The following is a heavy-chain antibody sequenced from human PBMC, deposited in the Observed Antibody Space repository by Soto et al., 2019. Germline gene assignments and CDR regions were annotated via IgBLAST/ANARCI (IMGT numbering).Heavy chain of an antibody. D-gene: IGHD3-16*01. Sequence: EVQLVESGGGLVLPGGSLRLSCAASGFTFSRYWMHWVRQAPGKGLVWVSRISSYGSDTHYAASVKGRFTISRDNAKNTLKLQMNRLRADDTAVYYCASNYAYAEGYYWYGIDVWGQGTTVTVSS. V-gene: IGHV3-74*01. CDR1: GFTFSRYW. CDR2: ISSYGSDT. J-gene: IGHJ6*02. CDR3: ASNYAYAEGYYWYGIDV.